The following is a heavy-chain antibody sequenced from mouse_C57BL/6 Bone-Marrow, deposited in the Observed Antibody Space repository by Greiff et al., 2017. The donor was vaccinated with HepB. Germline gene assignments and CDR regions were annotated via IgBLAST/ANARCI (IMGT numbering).Heavy chain of an antibody. CDR3: ARWDGYSSAY. CDR1: GYTFTSYG. D-gene: IGHD2-3*01. V-gene: IGHV1-81*01. CDR2: IYPRSGNT. Sequence: VQGVESGAELARPGASVKLSCKASGYTFTSYGISWVKQRTGQGLEWIGEIYPRSGNTYYNEKFKGKATLTADKSSSTAYMELRSLTSEDSAVYFCARWDGYSSAYWGQGTLVTVSA. J-gene: IGHJ3*01.